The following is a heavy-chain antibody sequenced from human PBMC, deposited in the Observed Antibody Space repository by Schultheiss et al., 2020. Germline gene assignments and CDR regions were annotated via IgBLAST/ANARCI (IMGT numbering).Heavy chain of an antibody. CDR3: AHSRGTIWFGESNYYFDY. V-gene: IGHV2-5*01. J-gene: IGHJ4*02. Sequence: TLSLTCTVSGGSISSSSYYWGWIRQPPGKGLEWLALIYWNDDKRYSPSLKSRLTITKDTSKNQVVLTMTNMDPVDTATYYCAHSRGTIWFGESNYYFDYWGQGTLVTVSS. D-gene: IGHD3-10*01. CDR2: IYWNDDK. CDR1: GGSISSSSYY.